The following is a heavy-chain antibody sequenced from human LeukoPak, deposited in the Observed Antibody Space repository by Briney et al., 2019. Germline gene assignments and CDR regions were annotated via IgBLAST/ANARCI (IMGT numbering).Heavy chain of an antibody. CDR3: ARAHCSFLSSPSCYGYFDN. Sequence: GGSLRLSCAASGFNFDDYGMSWVRQAPGKGLEWVSSINWNGGRTDYADSVKGRFTISRDNPKNSLYLQMNSLRAEDTAFYYCARAHCSFLSSPSCYGYFDNWGQGTLVTASS. J-gene: IGHJ4*02. CDR2: INWNGGRT. D-gene: IGHD2-2*01. V-gene: IGHV3-20*04. CDR1: GFNFDDYG.